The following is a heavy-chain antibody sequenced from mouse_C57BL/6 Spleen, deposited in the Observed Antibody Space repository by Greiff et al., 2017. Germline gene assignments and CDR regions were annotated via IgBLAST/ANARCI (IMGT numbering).Heavy chain of an antibody. Sequence: VQLQQSGAELVRPGASVKLSCKASGYTFTDYYINWVKQRPGQGLEWIARIYPGSGNTYYNEKFKGKATLTAEKSSSTAYMQLSSLTSEDSAVYFCARRYDYEYYFDYWGQGTTLTVSS. CDR3: ARRYDYEYYFDY. CDR1: GYTFTDYY. J-gene: IGHJ2*01. D-gene: IGHD2-4*01. CDR2: IYPGSGNT. V-gene: IGHV1-76*01.